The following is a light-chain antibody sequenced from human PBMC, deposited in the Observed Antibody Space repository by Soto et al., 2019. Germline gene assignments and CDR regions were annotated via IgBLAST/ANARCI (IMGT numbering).Light chain of an antibody. CDR1: SSDVGGYNY. Sequence: QSALTQPRSVYGSPGQSVTISCTGTSSDVGGYNYVSWYQQHAGKAPKLMIYDVSKRPSGVPDRFSGSKSGNTASLTISGLQAEDEADYYCCSYAGSYTWVFGGGTKVTVL. J-gene: IGLJ3*02. CDR3: CSYAGSYTWV. V-gene: IGLV2-11*01. CDR2: DVS.